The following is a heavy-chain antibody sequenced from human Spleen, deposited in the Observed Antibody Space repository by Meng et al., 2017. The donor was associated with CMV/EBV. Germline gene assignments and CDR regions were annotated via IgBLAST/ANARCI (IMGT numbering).Heavy chain of an antibody. CDR3: ASDYYDSSGYYF. V-gene: IGHV3-30*04. CDR1: GFTFSSFA. CDR2: ISYDGSDK. Sequence: SWAASGFTFSSFAMHWVRQAPGKGLEWVAVISYDGSDKYYADSVKGRFTISRDNSKNTVYLQMNSLRAEDTAVYYSASDYYDSSGYYFWGQGTLVTVSS. J-gene: IGHJ4*02. D-gene: IGHD3-22*01.